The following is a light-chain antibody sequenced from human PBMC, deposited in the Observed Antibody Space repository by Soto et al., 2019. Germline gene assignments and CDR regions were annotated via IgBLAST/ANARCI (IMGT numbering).Light chain of an antibody. CDR2: DDN. CDR1: SSNIGGNS. Sequence: QSALTQPPSVSAAPGQKVTISGSGRSSNIGGNSVSWYQQLPGTAPKLLIYDDNKRPSGIPDRFSGSKSGTSATLGITGFQTGDEADYYCGSWDSSLSAYVFGTGTKVTVL. CDR3: GSWDSSLSAYV. J-gene: IGLJ1*01. V-gene: IGLV1-51*01.